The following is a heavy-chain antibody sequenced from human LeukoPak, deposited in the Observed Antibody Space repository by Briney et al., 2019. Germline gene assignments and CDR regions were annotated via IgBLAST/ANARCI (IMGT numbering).Heavy chain of an antibody. D-gene: IGHD3-3*01. CDR2: ISSSGSTI. Sequence: GGSLRLSCAASVFTFSSYEMNWVRQAPGKGLEWVSYISSSGSTIYYADSVKGRFTISRDNLKNTLYLQMHSLRAEDRAIYYCAKEIFGVIHNGIDVWGQGTAVTVSS. J-gene: IGHJ6*02. V-gene: IGHV3-48*03. CDR1: VFTFSSYE. CDR3: AKEIFGVIHNGIDV.